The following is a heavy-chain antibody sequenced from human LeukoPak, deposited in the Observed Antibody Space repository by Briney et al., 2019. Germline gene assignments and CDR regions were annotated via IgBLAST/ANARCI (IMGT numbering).Heavy chain of an antibody. CDR1: GFTFSSYE. CDR2: ISSSGSTI. J-gene: IGHJ4*02. D-gene: IGHD3-10*01. V-gene: IGHV3-48*03. Sequence: GGSLRLSCAASGFTFSSYEMNWVRQAPGKGLEWVSYISSSGSTIYYADSVKGRFTISRGNAKNSLYLQMNSLRAEDTAVYYCARGYMVRGVDYWGQGTLVTVSS. CDR3: ARGYMVRGVDY.